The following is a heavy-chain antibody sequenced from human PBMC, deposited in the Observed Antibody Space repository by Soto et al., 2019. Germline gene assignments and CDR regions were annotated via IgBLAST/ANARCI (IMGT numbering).Heavy chain of an antibody. J-gene: IGHJ5*02. V-gene: IGHV4-59*01. Sequence: SETLSLTCTVSGDSLSRFYWSWIRQTPGKGLEWIGYVYSNGATNHNPSLQSRVTISIDTSKNQFSLKLTSVTAADTAVYYCARDTLAGLDPWGQGILVTVSS. CDR1: GDSLSRFY. CDR2: VYSNGAT. CDR3: ARDTLAGLDP.